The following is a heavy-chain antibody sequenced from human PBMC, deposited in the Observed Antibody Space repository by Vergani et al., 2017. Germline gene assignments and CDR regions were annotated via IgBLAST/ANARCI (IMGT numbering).Heavy chain of an antibody. Sequence: QVQLQESGPGLVKPSETLSLTCTVSGGSISSYYWSWIRQPPGKGLEWIGYIYYSGSTNYNPSLKSRVTISVDTSKNQFSLKLSSVTAADTAVYYCARERVLRDFDWSPRVYYYMDVWGKGTTVTVSS. CDR1: GGSISSYY. D-gene: IGHD3-9*01. CDR2: IYYSGST. V-gene: IGHV4-59*01. J-gene: IGHJ6*03. CDR3: ARERVLRDFDWSPRVYYYMDV.